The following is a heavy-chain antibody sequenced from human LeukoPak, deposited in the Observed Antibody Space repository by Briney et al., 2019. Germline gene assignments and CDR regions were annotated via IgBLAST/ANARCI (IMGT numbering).Heavy chain of an antibody. D-gene: IGHD3-3*01. CDR1: GGSFSGCY. CDR3: ARQTYDFWSGYYPYYFDY. Sequence: PSETLSLTCAVYGGSFSGCYWSWIRQPPGKGLGWIGEINHSGSTNYNPSLKSRVTISVDTSKNQFSLKLSSVTAADTAVYYCARQTYDFWSGYYPYYFDYWGQGTLVTVSS. V-gene: IGHV4-34*01. J-gene: IGHJ4*02. CDR2: INHSGST.